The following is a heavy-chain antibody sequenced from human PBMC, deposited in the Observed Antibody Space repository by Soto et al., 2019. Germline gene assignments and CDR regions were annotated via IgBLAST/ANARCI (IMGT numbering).Heavy chain of an antibody. CDR2: ISGSGGST. J-gene: IGHJ4*02. D-gene: IGHD4-17*01. CDR1: PFNFSSHA. CDR3: APRAHYGDYYFDY. Sequence: GGSLRLSCVASPFNFSSHAIGYVCQAPGKGLEWVSAISGSGGSTYYADSVKGRFTISRDNSKNTLYLQMNSLRAEDTAVYYSAPRAHYGDYYFDYWGQGTLVTVSS. V-gene: IGHV3-23*01.